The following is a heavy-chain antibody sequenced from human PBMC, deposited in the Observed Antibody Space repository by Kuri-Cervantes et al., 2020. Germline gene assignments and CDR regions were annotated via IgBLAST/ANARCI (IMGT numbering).Heavy chain of an antibody. CDR1: GFTFDDYA. CDR2: IWYDGSNK. J-gene: IGHJ6*02. D-gene: IGHD3-10*01. CDR3: ARDGNYGWSPGYYGMDV. Sequence: GGSLRLSCAASGFTFDDYAMHWVRQAPGKGLEWVAVIWYDGSNKYYADSVKGRFTTSRDNSKNTLYLQMNSLRAEDTAVYYCARDGNYGWSPGYYGMDVWGQGTTVTVSS. V-gene: IGHV3-33*08.